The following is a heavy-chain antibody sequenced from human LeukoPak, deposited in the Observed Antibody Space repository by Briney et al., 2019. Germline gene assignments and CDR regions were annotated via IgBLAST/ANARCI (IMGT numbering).Heavy chain of an antibody. D-gene: IGHD5-12*01. CDR2: INHSGST. J-gene: IGHJ6*03. V-gene: IGHV4-39*07. CDR3: ARPWTVATHYYMDV. CDR1: GGSISGSTYY. Sequence: QPSETLSLTCTVSGGSISGSTYYWGWIRQPPGKGLEWIGEINHSGSTNYNPSLKSRVTISVDTSKNQFSLKLSSVTAADTAVYYCARPWTVATHYYMDVWGKGTTIAVSS.